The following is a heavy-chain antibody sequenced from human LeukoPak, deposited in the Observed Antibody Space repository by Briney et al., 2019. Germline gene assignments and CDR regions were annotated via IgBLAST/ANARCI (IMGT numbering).Heavy chain of an antibody. D-gene: IGHD1-26*01. Sequence: SQTLSLTCAISGDSVSSNSAAWNWIRQSPSRGLEWLGRTYYRSKWYNDYAVSVKSRITINPDTSKNQLSLQLNSVTPEDTAVYYCAREIVGATDPFVDYYYGMDVWGQGTTVTVSS. J-gene: IGHJ6*02. CDR1: GDSVSSNSAA. CDR2: TYYRSKWYN. V-gene: IGHV6-1*01. CDR3: AREIVGATDPFVDYYYGMDV.